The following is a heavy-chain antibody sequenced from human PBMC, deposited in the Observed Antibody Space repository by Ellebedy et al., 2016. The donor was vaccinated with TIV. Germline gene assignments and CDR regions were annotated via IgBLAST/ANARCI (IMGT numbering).Heavy chain of an antibody. J-gene: IGHJ3*02. CDR3: ATIGGVPGASGAFDI. V-gene: IGHV1-69*13. CDR1: GGTFSSYA. Sequence: SVKVSCXASGGTFSSYAIGWVRQAPGQGLEWMGNIVPLFGTINYPQNFQGRVTITADEYSTTAYMELSSLRSEDTAMYYCATIGGVPGASGAFDIWGQGTLVTVSS. CDR2: IVPLFGTI. D-gene: IGHD2-2*01.